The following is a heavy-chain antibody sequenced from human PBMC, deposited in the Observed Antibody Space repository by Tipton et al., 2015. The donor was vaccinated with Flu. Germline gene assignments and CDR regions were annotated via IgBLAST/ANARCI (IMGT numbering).Heavy chain of an antibody. J-gene: IGHJ4*02. Sequence: TLSLTCTVSGGSISGYYWSWIRQPPGKGLEWIAFIYYSGGTNYNPSLQSRVTISVDTSKNQFSLSLSSVTAADTAVYYCAREGRREQLALDYWGQGTLVTVSS. CDR3: AREGRREQLALDY. CDR2: IYYSGGT. CDR1: GGSISGYY. D-gene: IGHD6-6*01. V-gene: IGHV4-59*12.